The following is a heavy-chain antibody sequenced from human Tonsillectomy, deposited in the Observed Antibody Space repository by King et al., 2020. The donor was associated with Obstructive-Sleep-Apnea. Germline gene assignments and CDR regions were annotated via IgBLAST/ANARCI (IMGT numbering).Heavy chain of an antibody. J-gene: IGHJ4*02. CDR2: ISDDGSNK. Sequence: VQLVESGGGVVQPGRSLRLSWAASGVTFRSYASHWYRQAPGKGLEGGADISDDGSNKYCADSVKGRFTISRDNSKNTLYLQMNSLRAEETAVYYCARDYQGYDSSGYFDYWGQGTLVTVSS. CDR1: GVTFRSYA. CDR3: ARDYQGYDSSGYFDY. D-gene: IGHD3-22*01. V-gene: IGHV3-30-3*01.